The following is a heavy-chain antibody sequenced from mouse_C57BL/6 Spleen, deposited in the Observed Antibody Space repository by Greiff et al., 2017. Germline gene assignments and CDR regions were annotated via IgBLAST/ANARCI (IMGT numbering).Heavy chain of an antibody. CDR1: GYTFTSYW. CDR3: ASLELGRYFDY. V-gene: IGHV1-69*01. CDR2: IDPSDSYT. J-gene: IGHJ2*01. D-gene: IGHD4-1*01. Sequence: VQLQQPGAELVMPGASVKLSCKASGYTFTSYWMHWVKQRPGQGLEWIGEIDPSDSYTNYNQKFKGKSTLTVDKSSSTAYMQLSSLTSEDSAVDYCASLELGRYFDYWGKGTTLTVSS.